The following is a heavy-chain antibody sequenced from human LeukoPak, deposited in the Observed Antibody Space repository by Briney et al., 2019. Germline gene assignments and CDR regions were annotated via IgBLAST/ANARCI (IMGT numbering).Heavy chain of an antibody. CDR1: GYTFTGYY. CDR3: ARDRELLWFGELLYYMDV. J-gene: IGHJ6*03. Sequence: ASVKASCKASGYTFTGYYMHWVRQAPGQGLEWMGWINPNSGGTNYAQKFQGRVTMTRDTSISTAYMELSRLRSDDTAVYYCARDRELLWFGELLYYMDVWGKGTTVTISS. V-gene: IGHV1-2*02. D-gene: IGHD3-10*01. CDR2: INPNSGGT.